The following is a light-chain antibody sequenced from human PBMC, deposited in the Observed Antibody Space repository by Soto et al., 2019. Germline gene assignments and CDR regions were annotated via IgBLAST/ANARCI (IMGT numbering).Light chain of an antibody. J-gene: IGKJ4*01. CDR2: DAS. CDR1: QGVSSY. CDR3: QQRYNWPLT. Sequence: EIVLTQFPATLSLSRGERAILSCRASQGVSSYLAWYQQKPGQAPRLLIYDASNRATGIPARFVGSGSGTDFSLTISSLEPEDFAVYYCQQRYNWPLTFGGGTKVEI. V-gene: IGKV3-11*01.